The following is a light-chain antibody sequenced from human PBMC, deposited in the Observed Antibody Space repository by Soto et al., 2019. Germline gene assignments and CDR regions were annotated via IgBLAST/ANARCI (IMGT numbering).Light chain of an antibody. CDR3: SSYTSSTTVV. J-gene: IGLJ3*02. V-gene: IGLV2-14*01. CDR2: EVS. Sequence: QSVLTQPASVSGSPGQSITISCTGTSNDIGGYEFVSWYQQHPGNAPKLMISEVSNRPSGVSSRFSGSKSGNTASLAISGLQAEDEADYYCSSYTSSTTVVFGGGTKVTVL. CDR1: SNDIGGYEF.